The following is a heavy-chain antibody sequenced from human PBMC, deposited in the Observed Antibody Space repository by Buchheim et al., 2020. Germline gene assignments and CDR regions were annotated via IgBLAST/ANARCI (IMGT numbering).Heavy chain of an antibody. CDR3: ARDMYSSDYYIKTFDS. Sequence: QVQLVESGGGVVQPGRSLRLSCAASGFTFSSYGMHWVRQAPGKGLEWVAAIAQTGDSKYFADSVRGRFTISRDNSKNPVYLEMSSLKVEDTALYYCARDMYSSDYYIKTFDSWGQGT. V-gene: IGHV3-30*03. D-gene: IGHD6-19*01. CDR1: GFTFSSYG. CDR2: IAQTGDSK. J-gene: IGHJ4*02.